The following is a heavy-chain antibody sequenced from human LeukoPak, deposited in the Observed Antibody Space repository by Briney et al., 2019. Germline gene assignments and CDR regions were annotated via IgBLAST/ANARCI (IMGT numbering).Heavy chain of an antibody. D-gene: IGHD6-13*01. Sequence: HGESLEISCQGSGYSFTSYWIGWVRQMPGKGLEWMGIIYPGDSDTRYSPSFQGQVTISADKSISTAYLQWSSLKASDTAMYYCARHAQQLVRSPFDYWGQGTLVTVSS. CDR1: GYSFTSYW. CDR3: ARHAQQLVRSPFDY. J-gene: IGHJ4*02. V-gene: IGHV5-51*01. CDR2: IYPGDSDT.